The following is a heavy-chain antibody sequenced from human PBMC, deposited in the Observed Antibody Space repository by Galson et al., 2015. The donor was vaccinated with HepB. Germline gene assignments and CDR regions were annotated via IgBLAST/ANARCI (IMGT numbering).Heavy chain of an antibody. CDR2: ISSSSSTI. D-gene: IGHD3-22*01. CDR1: GFTFSSYS. J-gene: IGHJ2*01. CDR3: ARGSAYYYDSSGYYYWYFDL. V-gene: IGHV3-48*01. Sequence: SLRLSCAASGFTFSSYSMNWVRQAPGKGLEWVSYISSSSSTIYYADSVKGRFTISRDNAKNSLYLQMNSLRAEDTAVYYCARGSAYYYDSSGYYYWYFDLWGRGTLVTVSS.